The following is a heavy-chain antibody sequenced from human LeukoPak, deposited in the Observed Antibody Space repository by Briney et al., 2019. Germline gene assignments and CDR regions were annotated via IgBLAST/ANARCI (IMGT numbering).Heavy chain of an antibody. J-gene: IGHJ4*02. D-gene: IGHD3-10*01. CDR3: TRQGSYFNY. CDR1: GGSINNYY. V-gene: IGHV4-59*08. Sequence: SDTLPLTCTVSGGSINNYYWSWIRQPPGKGLEWIGYIYYNGNTNYNPSLKSRVTISVDTSKNQFSLNLSSVTAADTAMYYCTRQGSYFNYWGQGTLVTVSS. CDR2: IYYNGNT.